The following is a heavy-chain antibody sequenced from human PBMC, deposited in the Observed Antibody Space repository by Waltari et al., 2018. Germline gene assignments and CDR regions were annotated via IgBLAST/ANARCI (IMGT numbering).Heavy chain of an antibody. Sequence: EVQLVESGGGLVQPGGSLRLSCAASGFTFSSYWMSWVRQAPGKGLEWVANIKQDGSGKYYVDSVKCRFTISRDNAKNSLYLQMNSLRAEDTAVYYCARRPPGWGSGWFSYWGQGTLVTVSS. CDR2: IKQDGSGK. J-gene: IGHJ4*02. D-gene: IGHD6-19*01. V-gene: IGHV3-7*01. CDR1: GFTFSSYW. CDR3: ARRPPGWGSGWFSY.